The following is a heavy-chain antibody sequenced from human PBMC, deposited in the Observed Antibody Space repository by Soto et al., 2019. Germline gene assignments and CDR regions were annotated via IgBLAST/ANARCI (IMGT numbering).Heavy chain of an antibody. Sequence: GESLKISCDGSGYTFTSYWITWVRQMPGKGLEWMGRIDPSDSYTNYSPSFQGHVTLSVDKSITAAYLQWSSLKASDTAIYYCARLREFFSDSTGHYYVDSWGQGTLVTVSS. V-gene: IGHV5-10-1*01. CDR3: ARLREFFSDSTGHYYVDS. D-gene: IGHD3-22*01. J-gene: IGHJ4*02. CDR2: IDPSDSYT. CDR1: GYTFTSYW.